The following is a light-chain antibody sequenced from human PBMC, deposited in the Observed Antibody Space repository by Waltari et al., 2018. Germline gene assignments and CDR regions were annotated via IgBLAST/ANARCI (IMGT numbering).Light chain of an antibody. J-gene: IGLJ2*01. CDR1: HLGNKF. CDR2: RDK. V-gene: IGLV3-1*01. Sequence: SYELTQPPSLSVSPGQTASITCSGDHLGNKFASWYRQKPGQSPVVVIYRDKKRPSGIPERISGSNSGNTATLTISETQAMDEADYYCQAWDSSAVVFGGGTKLTVL. CDR3: QAWDSSAVV.